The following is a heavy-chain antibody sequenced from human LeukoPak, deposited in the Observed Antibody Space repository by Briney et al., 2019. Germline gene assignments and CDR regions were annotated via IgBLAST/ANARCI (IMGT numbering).Heavy chain of an antibody. J-gene: IGHJ6*03. CDR1: GFTFSNAW. CDR2: IKSKTDGGTT. CDR3: TSNSSGWDYYYYYMDV. D-gene: IGHD6-19*01. Sequence: GGSLRLSCAASGFTFSNAWMSWVRQAPGKGLEWVGHIKSKTDGGTTDYAAPVKGRFTISRDDSKNTLYLQMNSLRTEDTAVYYCTSNSSGWDYYYYYMDVWGKGTTVTVSS. V-gene: IGHV3-15*01.